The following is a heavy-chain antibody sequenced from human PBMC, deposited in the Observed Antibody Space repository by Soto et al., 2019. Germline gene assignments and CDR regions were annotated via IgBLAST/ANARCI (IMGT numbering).Heavy chain of an antibody. Sequence: PGGSLRLSCAASGFTFSSYAMSWVRQAPGKGLEWVSAISGSGGSTYYADSVKGRFTISRDNSKNTLYLQMNSLRAEDTAVYYCAKDRIPLDILTGYKHWGQGTLVTVSS. J-gene: IGHJ4*02. V-gene: IGHV3-23*01. CDR1: GFTFSSYA. CDR2: ISGSGGST. CDR3: AKDRIPLDILTGYKH. D-gene: IGHD3-9*01.